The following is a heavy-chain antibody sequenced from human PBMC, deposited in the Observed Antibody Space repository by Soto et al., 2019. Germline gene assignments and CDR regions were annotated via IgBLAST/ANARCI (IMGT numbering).Heavy chain of an antibody. CDR3: ARAEGLEAGFDY. V-gene: IGHV1-69*06. CDR2: IIPIFGTA. J-gene: IGHJ4*02. D-gene: IGHD1-1*01. Sequence: QVQLVQSGAEVKKPGSSVKVSCKASGGTFSSYAISWVRQAPGQGLEWMGGIIPIFGTANYAQKFQGWVTMTRDTSISTAYMELSRLRSDDTAVYYCARAEGLEAGFDYWGQGTLVTVSS. CDR1: GGTFSSYA.